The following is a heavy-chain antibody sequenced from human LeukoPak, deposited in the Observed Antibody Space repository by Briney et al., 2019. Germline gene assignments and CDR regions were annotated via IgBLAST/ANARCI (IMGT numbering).Heavy chain of an antibody. CDR3: ARVPSYYYDSSGYYYPYFDY. Sequence: ASVKVSCKASGYTFTVYYMHWVRQAPGQGLEWMGWINPNSGGTNYAQKFQGRVTMTRDTSISTAYMELSRLRTDDTAVYYCARVPSYYYDSSGYYYPYFDYWGEGTLVTVSS. CDR1: GYTFTVYY. D-gene: IGHD3-22*01. CDR2: INPNSGGT. J-gene: IGHJ4*02. V-gene: IGHV1-2*02.